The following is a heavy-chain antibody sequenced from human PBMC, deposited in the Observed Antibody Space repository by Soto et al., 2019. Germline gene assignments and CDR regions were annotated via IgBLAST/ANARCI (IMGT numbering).Heavy chain of an antibody. Sequence: PGGSLRLSCAASGFTFSSYWMHWVRQAPGKGLVWVSRINSDGSRTTYADSVKGRFTISRDNAKNMLHLQMNSLRAEDTAVYYCARALTYYYDIDYWGLGTLVTV. D-gene: IGHD3-22*01. V-gene: IGHV3-74*01. J-gene: IGHJ4*01. CDR1: GFTFSSYW. CDR3: ARALTYYYDIDY. CDR2: INSDGSRT.